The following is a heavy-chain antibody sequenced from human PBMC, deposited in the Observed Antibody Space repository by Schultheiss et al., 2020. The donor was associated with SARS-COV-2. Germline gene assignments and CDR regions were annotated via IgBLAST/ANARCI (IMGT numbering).Heavy chain of an antibody. CDR3: ARDQRGLPLDY. Sequence: GSLRLSCAASGFTFSSYAMSWVRLAPGKGLEWIGYIYYSGSTNYNPSLKSRVTISVDTSKNQFSLKLSSVTAADTAVYYCARDQRGLPLDYWGQGTLVTVSS. CDR2: IYYSGST. CDR1: GFTFSSYA. D-gene: IGHD4-11*01. V-gene: IGHV4-59*12. J-gene: IGHJ4*02.